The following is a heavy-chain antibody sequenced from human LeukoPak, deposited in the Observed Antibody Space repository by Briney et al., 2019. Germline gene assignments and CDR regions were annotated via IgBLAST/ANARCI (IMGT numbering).Heavy chain of an antibody. CDR2: INAGNGNT. V-gene: IGHV1-3*01. D-gene: IGHD5-18*01. Sequence: ASVKVSCKASGYTFTSYAMHWVRQAPGQRLEWMGWINAGNGNTKYSQKFQGRVTITRDTSASTAYMELSSLRSEDTAVYYCAVGWGTAMAYDYWGQGTLVTVSS. CDR3: AVGWGTAMAYDY. J-gene: IGHJ4*02. CDR1: GYTFTSYA.